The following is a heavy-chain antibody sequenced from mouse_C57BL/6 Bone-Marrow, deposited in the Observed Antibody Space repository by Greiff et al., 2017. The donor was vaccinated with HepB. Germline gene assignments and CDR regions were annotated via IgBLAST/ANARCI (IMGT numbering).Heavy chain of an antibody. V-gene: IGHV5-9-1*02. CDR1: GFTFSSYA. D-gene: IGHD1-1*01. Sequence: EVKVEESGEGLVKPGGSLKLSCAASGFTFSSYAMSWVRQTPEKRLEWVAYISSGGDYIYYADTVKGRFTISRDNARNTLYLQMSSLKSEDTAMYYCTRALFITGDAYWGQGTLVTVSA. CDR2: ISSGGDYI. J-gene: IGHJ3*01. CDR3: TRALFITGDAY.